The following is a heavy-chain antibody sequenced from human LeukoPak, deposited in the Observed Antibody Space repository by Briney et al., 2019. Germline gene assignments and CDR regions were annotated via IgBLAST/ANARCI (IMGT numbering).Heavy chain of an antibody. CDR2: ISGSGATT. Sequence: GGSLRLSCAASGFTFSSYAMSCVRQAPGEGLEWVSTISGSGATTYYADSVKGRFTTSRDNSKNTLYLQVNNLRAEDTAVYYCAKEDDYNYIDYWGQGTLVTVSS. CDR1: GFTFSSYA. D-gene: IGHD5-24*01. J-gene: IGHJ4*02. V-gene: IGHV3-23*01. CDR3: AKEDDYNYIDY.